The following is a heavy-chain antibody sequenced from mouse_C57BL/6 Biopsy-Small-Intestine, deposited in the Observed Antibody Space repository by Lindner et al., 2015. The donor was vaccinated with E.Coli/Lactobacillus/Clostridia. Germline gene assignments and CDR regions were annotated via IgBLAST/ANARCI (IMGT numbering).Heavy chain of an antibody. CDR3: AKQSIYYGNYDAMDY. CDR1: GFSLTSYG. V-gene: IGHV2-9*01. Sequence: VQLQESGPVLVAPSQSLSITCTVSGFSLTSYGVHWVRQPPGKGLEWLGVIWAGGSTNYNSALMSRLSISKDNSKSQVFLKMNSLQTDDTAMYYCAKQSIYYGNYDAMDYWGQGTSVTVSS. D-gene: IGHD2-1*01. J-gene: IGHJ4*01. CDR2: IWAGGST.